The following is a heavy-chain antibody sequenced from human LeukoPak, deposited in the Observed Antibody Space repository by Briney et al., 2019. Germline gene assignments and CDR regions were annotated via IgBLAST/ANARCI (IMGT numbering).Heavy chain of an antibody. CDR2: ISGSGGST. Sequence: GGSLRLSCAASGFTFSGYAMSWVRQAPGKGLEWVSAISGSGGSTYYADSVKGRFTISRDNSKNTLYLQMNSLRAEDTAVYYCAKDRRELNYYYYYMDVWGKGTTVTVSS. CDR1: GFTFSGYA. CDR3: AKDRRELNYYYYYMDV. V-gene: IGHV3-23*01. D-gene: IGHD1-26*01. J-gene: IGHJ6*03.